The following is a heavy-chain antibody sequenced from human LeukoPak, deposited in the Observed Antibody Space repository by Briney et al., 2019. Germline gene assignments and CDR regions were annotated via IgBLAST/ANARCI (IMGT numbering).Heavy chain of an antibody. CDR3: ARQGWTMIVPYYFEY. D-gene: IGHD3-22*01. Sequence: PSETLSQICTDSGGSMIGHYWSGIRQSPGKGLEWIAYIFPNGITKHNPSLQSRVTISIDMSKNQFSLKLSSVTAADTAVYYCARQGWTMIVPYYFEYWRQTILVTVSS. CDR1: GGSMIGHY. J-gene: IGHJ4*02. CDR2: IFPNGIT. V-gene: IGHV4-4*09.